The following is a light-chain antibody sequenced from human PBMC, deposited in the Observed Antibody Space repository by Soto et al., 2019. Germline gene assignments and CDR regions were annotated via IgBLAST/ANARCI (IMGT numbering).Light chain of an antibody. Sequence: DIQMTQSPSSLSASVGDRVTITCRASQSISSYLNWYQQKPGKAPKLLIYAASSLQSGVPSRFSGSGSGTDFTLTISSLQTEDCANYYCQPSYSTLGTFGQGTKLEIK. CDR3: QPSYSTLGT. J-gene: IGKJ2*01. V-gene: IGKV1-39*01. CDR2: AAS. CDR1: QSISSY.